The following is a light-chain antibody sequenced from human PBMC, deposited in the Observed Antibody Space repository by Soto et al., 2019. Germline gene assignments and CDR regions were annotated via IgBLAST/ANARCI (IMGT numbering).Light chain of an antibody. CDR3: AAWDDSLNGFYV. J-gene: IGLJ1*01. CDR1: RSNIGSNT. Sequence: QSVLTQPPSASGTPGQRVTISCSGSRSNIGSNTVNWYQQLPGSAPKLLIYSNNQRPSGDPDRFSGSKSGTSASLAISGLQSEDEADYYCAAWDDSLNGFYVFGTGTKVTVL. V-gene: IGLV1-44*01. CDR2: SNN.